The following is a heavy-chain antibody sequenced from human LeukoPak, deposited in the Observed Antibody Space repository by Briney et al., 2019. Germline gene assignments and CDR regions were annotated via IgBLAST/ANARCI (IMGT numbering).Heavy chain of an antibody. V-gene: IGHV1-2*02. Sequence: GASVKVSCKASGYTFTDYYIHWVRQAPGQGLEWTGWINPKSGGTKHVVNFQGRVTMTRDTSISTAYMELSRLRSDDTAVYYCARSRGFALIPPTTVWFDPWGQGTLVTVAA. CDR3: ARSRGFALIPPTTVWFDP. CDR1: GYTFTDYY. D-gene: IGHD1-26*01. J-gene: IGHJ5*02. CDR2: INPKSGGT.